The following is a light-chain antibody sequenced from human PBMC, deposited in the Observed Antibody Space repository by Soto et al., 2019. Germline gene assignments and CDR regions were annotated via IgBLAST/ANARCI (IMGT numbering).Light chain of an antibody. V-gene: IGKV3-15*01. CDR3: QQYNDWPRT. CDR2: GAS. CDR1: QSVGSN. J-gene: IGKJ1*01. Sequence: ETVMTQSPATLSVSPGERATLSCRASQSVGSNLAWYQQKPGQPPRILMYGASARATGVAARISGRGSGTEFTLTISSLQSEDFGVYYCQQYNDWPRTFGQGTKVEIK.